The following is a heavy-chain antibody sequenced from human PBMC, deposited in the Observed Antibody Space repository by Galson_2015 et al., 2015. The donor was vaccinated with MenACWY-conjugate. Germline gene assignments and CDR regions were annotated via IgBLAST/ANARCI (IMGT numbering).Heavy chain of an antibody. D-gene: IGHD5-12*01. CDR3: AKDGQGWIGSRYGMDV. V-gene: IGHV3-30*18. Sequence: PLRLSCAASGFTFSSYGMHWVHQAPGKGLEWVAVISYDGSNKYYADSVKGRFTISRDNSKNTLYLQMNSLRAEETAVYYCAKDGQGWIGSRYGMDVWGQGTPVTVSS. J-gene: IGHJ6*02. CDR2: ISYDGSNK. CDR1: GFTFSSYG.